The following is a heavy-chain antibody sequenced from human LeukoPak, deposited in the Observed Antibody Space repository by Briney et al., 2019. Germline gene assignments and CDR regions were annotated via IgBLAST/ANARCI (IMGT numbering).Heavy chain of an antibody. CDR1: GYSFIGYY. J-gene: IGHJ5*02. Sequence: ASVKVSCKASGYSFIGYYMHWVRQAPGQGLEWMGCINPNSGGTNYAQKFQGRVTMTRDTSISTAYMELSRLTSDDTAMYYCAREGGIVAVQAANWFDPWGQGTLVTVSS. V-gene: IGHV1-2*02. CDR3: AREGGIVAVQAANWFDP. D-gene: IGHD2-2*01. CDR2: INPNSGGT.